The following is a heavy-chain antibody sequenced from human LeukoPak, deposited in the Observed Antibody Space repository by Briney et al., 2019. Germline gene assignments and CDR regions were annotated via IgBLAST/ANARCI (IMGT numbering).Heavy chain of an antibody. CDR3: ARDPYCSSTSCSFFDC. J-gene: IGHJ4*02. D-gene: IGHD2-2*01. V-gene: IGHV1-2*02. CDR1: GYTFTGYY. Sequence: ASVKVSCKASGYTFTGYYMHWVRQAPGQGLEWMGWINPNSGGTNYAQKFQGRVTMTRDTSISTAYMELSRLRSDDTAVYYCARDPYCSSTSCSFFDCWGQGTLVTVSS. CDR2: INPNSGGT.